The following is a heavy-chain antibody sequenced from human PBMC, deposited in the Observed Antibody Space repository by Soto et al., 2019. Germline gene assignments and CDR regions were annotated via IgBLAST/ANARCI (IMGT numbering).Heavy chain of an antibody. J-gene: IGHJ4*02. V-gene: IGHV1-18*01. D-gene: IGHD2-15*01. CDR1: GYTFTSYG. CDR2: ISAYNGNT. Sequence: ASVKVSCKASGYTFTSYGISWVRQAPGQGLEWMGWISAYNGNTNYAQKLQGRVTMTTDTSTSTAYMELRSLRSDDTAVYYCARDRADIVVVVAVPDYWGQGTLVTVSS. CDR3: ARDRADIVVVVAVPDY.